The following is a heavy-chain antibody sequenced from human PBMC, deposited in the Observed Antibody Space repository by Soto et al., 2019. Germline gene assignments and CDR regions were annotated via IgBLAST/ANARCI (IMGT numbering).Heavy chain of an antibody. D-gene: IGHD3-10*01. Sequence: GGSLRLSCAASELNFSGSAIHWVRQAPGKGLEWVGRIRSRANNYATSSGESVRGRFTFFRDDSKNMAFLQMNTLKTEDTAIYYCARGQQAAIGDYYYHGLDVWGQGTSVTVSS. V-gene: IGHV3-73*01. J-gene: IGHJ6*02. CDR3: ARGQQAAIGDYYYHGLDV. CDR1: ELNFSGSA. CDR2: IRSRANNYAT.